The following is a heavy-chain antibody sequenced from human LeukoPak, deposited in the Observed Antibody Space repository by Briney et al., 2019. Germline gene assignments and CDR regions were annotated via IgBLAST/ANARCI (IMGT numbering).Heavy chain of an antibody. CDR1: GFTFSSYS. CDR2: ISSSSSTI. V-gene: IGHV3-48*04. J-gene: IGHJ3*02. CDR3: AREGGRLYSGSSGGAFDI. D-gene: IGHD1-26*01. Sequence: GGSLRLSCAASGFTFSSYSMNWVRQAPGKGLEWVSYISSSSSTIYYADSVRGRFTISRDNAKNSLYLQMNSLRAEDTAVYYCAREGGRLYSGSSGGAFDIWGQGTMVTVSS.